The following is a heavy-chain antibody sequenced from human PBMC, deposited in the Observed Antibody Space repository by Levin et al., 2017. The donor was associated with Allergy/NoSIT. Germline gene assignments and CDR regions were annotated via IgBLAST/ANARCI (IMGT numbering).Heavy chain of an antibody. V-gene: IGHV1-46*01. Sequence: RASVKVSFKASGYTFTSYYMHWVRQAPGQGLEWMGIINPSGGSTSYAQKFQGRVTMTRDTSTSTVYMELSSLRSEDTAVYYCATSPIAARGRGYYYYYGMDVWGQGTTVTVSS. D-gene: IGHD6-6*01. CDR2: INPSGGST. J-gene: IGHJ6*02. CDR3: ATSPIAARGRGYYYYYGMDV. CDR1: GYTFTSYY.